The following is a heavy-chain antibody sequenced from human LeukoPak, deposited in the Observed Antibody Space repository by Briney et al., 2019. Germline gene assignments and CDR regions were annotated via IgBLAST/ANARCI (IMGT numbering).Heavy chain of an antibody. CDR3: ARSEYRCGLITSCYAGWFDP. J-gene: IGHJ5*02. Sequence: PSETLSLTCTVPGGSISSSSYYWGWIRQPPGKGLEWIGSIYYSGSTYYNPSLKSRVTISVDTSKNQFSLKLSSVTAADTAVYYCARSEYRCGLITSCYAGWFDPWGQGTLVTVSS. D-gene: IGHD2-2*01. CDR1: GGSISSSSYY. CDR2: IYYSGST. V-gene: IGHV4-39*01.